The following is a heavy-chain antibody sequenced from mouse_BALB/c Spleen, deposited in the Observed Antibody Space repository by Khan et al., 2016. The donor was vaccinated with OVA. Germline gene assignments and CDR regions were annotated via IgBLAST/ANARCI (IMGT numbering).Heavy chain of an antibody. V-gene: IGHV3-2*02. CDR2: ISYSGNT. CDR3: ARDDSRYYYAIDY. J-gene: IGHJ4*01. CDR1: GYSITSDYA. D-gene: IGHD2-4*01. Sequence: EVQLQESGPGLVKPSQSLSLTCTVTGYSITSDYAWNWIRQFPGNTLEWMGYISYSGNTNFNPSLKSRISITRDTSKNQFILQLNSVTTEDTATYYCARDDSRYYYAIDYWGQGTLVTVSS.